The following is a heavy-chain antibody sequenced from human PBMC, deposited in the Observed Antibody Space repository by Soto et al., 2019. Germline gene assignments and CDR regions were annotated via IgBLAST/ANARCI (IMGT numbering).Heavy chain of an antibody. J-gene: IGHJ4*02. CDR3: ARAPGNSSWSAGSAY. CDR1: GGHVRGYG. D-gene: IGHD6-6*01. Sequence: SSEGAGGHVRGYGRPCVQHTTRKGLVWVSRINSDGSSTSYADSVKGRFTISRDNAKNRLYLQMNSLRAEDTAVYFCARAPGNSSWSAGSAYWGQRTL. V-gene: IGHV3-74*01. CDR2: INSDGSST.